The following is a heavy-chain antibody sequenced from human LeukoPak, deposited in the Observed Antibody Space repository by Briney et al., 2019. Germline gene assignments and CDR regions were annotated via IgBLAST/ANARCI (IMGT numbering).Heavy chain of an antibody. D-gene: IGHD3/OR15-3a*01. CDR1: GYPISSGYY. CDR3: AREGT. V-gene: IGHV4-38-2*02. CDR2: IYHSGST. J-gene: IGHJ4*02. Sequence: PSETLSLTCAVSGYPISSGYYWGWIRPPPGKGLEGIGRIYHSGSTYYNPSLKSRVTISVDTSNNQFSLKVSSVSAADTAVYYCAREGTWGQGTLVTVSS.